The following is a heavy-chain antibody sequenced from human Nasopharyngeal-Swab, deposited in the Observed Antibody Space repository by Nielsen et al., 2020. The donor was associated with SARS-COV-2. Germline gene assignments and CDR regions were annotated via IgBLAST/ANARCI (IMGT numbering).Heavy chain of an antibody. CDR2: IYYSGST. Sequence: SETLSLTCTVSGGSISSYYWSWIRQPPGKGLEWIGYIYYSGSTNYNPSLKSRVAISVDTSKNQFSLKLSSVTAADTAVYYCARQHRSQYYDILTGYYEDYYFDYWGQGTLVTVSS. CDR3: ARQHRSQYYDILTGYYEDYYFDY. J-gene: IGHJ4*02. CDR1: GGSISSYY. V-gene: IGHV4-59*08. D-gene: IGHD3-9*01.